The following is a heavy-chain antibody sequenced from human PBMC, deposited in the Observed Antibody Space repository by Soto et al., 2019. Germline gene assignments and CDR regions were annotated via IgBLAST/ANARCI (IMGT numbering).Heavy chain of an antibody. CDR2: INPTGGST. CDR3: ARDGDFWRWDY. J-gene: IGHJ4*02. V-gene: IGHV1-46*01. Sequence: GASVKVSCKASGYTFTSYYMHWVRQAPGQGLEWMGIINPTGGSTTYAQKFQGRVTMTRDTPTSTVYMELSSLRFEDTAVYYCARDGDFWRWDYWGQGTLVTVSS. CDR1: GYTFTSYY. D-gene: IGHD3-3*01.